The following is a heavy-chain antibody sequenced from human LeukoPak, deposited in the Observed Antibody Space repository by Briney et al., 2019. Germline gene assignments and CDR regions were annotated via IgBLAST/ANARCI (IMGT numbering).Heavy chain of an antibody. Sequence: PGRSLRLSCAASGFTFSSYGMHWVRQAPGKGLEWVSGISYDGSNKYYADSVKGRFTISRDNSNNTLYLQMNSLRADDTAVFYCAKDRKRFSVIGVPGDHWGQGTLVTVSS. CDR1: GFTFSSYG. CDR2: ISYDGSNK. J-gene: IGHJ4*02. CDR3: AKDRKRFSVIGVPGDH. V-gene: IGHV3-30*18. D-gene: IGHD3-10*01.